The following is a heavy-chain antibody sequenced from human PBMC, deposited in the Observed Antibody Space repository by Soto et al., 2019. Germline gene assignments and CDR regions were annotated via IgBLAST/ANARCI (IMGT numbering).Heavy chain of an antibody. V-gene: IGHV1-69*01. CDR2: TIPLFGTT. D-gene: IGHD3-10*01. CDR1: GDTFKDSV. Sequence: QVQLVQSGVEVKKPGSSVRVSCKASGDTFKDSVISWGRQAPGQGLEWMGGTIPLFGTTDYAQKFQGRLTITTDESTTTAYMEVSRLTSEDKAVYYCVAELDFGKLSVVWGQGTTVIVSS. CDR3: VAELDFGKLSVV. J-gene: IGHJ6*02.